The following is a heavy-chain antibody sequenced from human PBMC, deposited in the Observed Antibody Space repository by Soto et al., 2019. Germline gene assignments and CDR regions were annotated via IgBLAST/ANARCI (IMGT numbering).Heavy chain of an antibody. CDR3: ARDYRPTVTNPQFQH. Sequence: PGGSLRLSCAASGFTFSDYYMSWIRQAPGKGLEWVSYISSSGSTIYYADSVKGRFTISRDNAKNSLYLQMNSLRAEDTAVYYCARDYRPTVTNPQFQHWGQGTLVTVSS. J-gene: IGHJ1*01. V-gene: IGHV3-11*01. CDR1: GFTFSDYY. CDR2: ISSSGSTI. D-gene: IGHD4-4*01.